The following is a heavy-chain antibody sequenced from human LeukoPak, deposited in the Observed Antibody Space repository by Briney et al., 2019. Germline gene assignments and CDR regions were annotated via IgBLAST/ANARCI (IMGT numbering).Heavy chain of an antibody. CDR2: INHSGST. D-gene: IGHD6-19*01. CDR1: GGSFSGYY. J-gene: IGHJ6*02. CDR3: ARDTRWGSGRQYYYYGMDV. V-gene: IGHV4-34*01. Sequence: SETLSLTCAVYGGSFSGYYWSWIRQPPGKGLEWIGEINHSGSTNYNPSLKSRVTISVDTSKNQFSLKLSSVTAADTAVYYCARDTRWGSGRQYYYYGMDVWGQGTTVTVSS.